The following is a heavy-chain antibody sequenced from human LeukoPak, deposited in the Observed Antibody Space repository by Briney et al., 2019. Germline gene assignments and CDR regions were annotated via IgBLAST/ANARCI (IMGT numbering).Heavy chain of an antibody. J-gene: IGHJ4*02. CDR2: VNTDGSST. CDR3: ARDLRDSSGYSLDY. CDR1: GFTFSSYW. V-gene: IGHV3-74*01. D-gene: IGHD3-22*01. Sequence: GGSLRLSCVASGFTFSSYWMHWVRQAPGKGLVWVSRVNTDGSSTSYADSVKGRFTISRDNAKNTLYLQMNSLRVEDTSVYYCARDLRDSSGYSLDYWGQGTLVTVCS.